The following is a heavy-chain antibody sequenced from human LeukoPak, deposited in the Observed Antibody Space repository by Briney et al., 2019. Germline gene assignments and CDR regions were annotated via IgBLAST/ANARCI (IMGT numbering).Heavy chain of an antibody. Sequence: GGSLRLSCSASGFTFSSYSMNWVRQAPGKGLEWVSVIYSGGSTYYADSVKGRFTISRDNSKNTLYLQMNSLRAEDTAVYYCARETHWGQGTLVTVSS. CDR1: GFTFSSYS. J-gene: IGHJ4*02. CDR2: IYSGGST. V-gene: IGHV3-66*01. CDR3: ARETH.